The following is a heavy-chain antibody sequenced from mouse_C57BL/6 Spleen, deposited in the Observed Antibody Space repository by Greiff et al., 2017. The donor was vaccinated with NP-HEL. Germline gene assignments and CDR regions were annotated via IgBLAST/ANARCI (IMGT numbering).Heavy chain of an antibody. CDR2: IYPGDGDT. V-gene: IGHV1-82*01. D-gene: IGHD1-1*01. Sequence: LQESGPELVKPGASVKISCKASGYAFSSSWMNWVEQRPGKGLEWIGRIYPGDGDTNYNGKFKGKATLTADKSSSTAYMQLSSLTSEDSAVYFCARGAYGSSYTYFDVWGTGTTVTVSS. CDR3: ARGAYGSSYTYFDV. CDR1: GYAFSSSW. J-gene: IGHJ1*03.